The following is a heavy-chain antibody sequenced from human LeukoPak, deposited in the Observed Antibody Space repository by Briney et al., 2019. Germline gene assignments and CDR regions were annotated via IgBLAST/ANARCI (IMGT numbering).Heavy chain of an antibody. CDR1: GFTFSTYA. CDR3: ARALVLWFGELPRGDY. J-gene: IGHJ4*02. V-gene: IGHV3-23*01. D-gene: IGHD3-10*01. Sequence: GGSLRLSCAASGFTFSTYAMSWVRQAPGKGLEWVSSITDSGDRAFYADSVRGRFTISRDNSKNTLFLQMHSLRAEDTAMYFCARALVLWFGELPRGDYWGQGTLVTVSS. CDR2: ITDSGDRA.